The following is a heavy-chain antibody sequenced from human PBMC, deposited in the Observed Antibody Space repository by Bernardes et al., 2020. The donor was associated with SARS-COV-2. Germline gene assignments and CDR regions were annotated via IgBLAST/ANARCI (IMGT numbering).Heavy chain of an antibody. CDR2: ISYDGGEK. V-gene: IGHV3-30*03. CDR3: ARDYPDPAD. D-gene: IGHD6-13*01. J-gene: IGHJ4*02. Sequence: SLRLSCAASGFTVSSYGMHWVRQAPGKGMDWVAVISYDGGEKLYADSVMGRFTISRDNSKNTLELQMNGLRAEDTAVYYCARDYPDPADWGQGTLVTVSS. CDR1: GFTVSSYG.